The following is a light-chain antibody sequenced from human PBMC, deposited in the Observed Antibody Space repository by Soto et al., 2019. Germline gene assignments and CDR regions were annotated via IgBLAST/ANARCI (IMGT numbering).Light chain of an antibody. CDR3: SSYTSSSLYV. CDR1: RSDVGGYDY. CDR2: DVS. Sequence: QSVLTQPASVSGSPGQSITISCTGTRSDVGGYDYVSWYQHHPGKAPKLMIYDVSNRPSGVSNRFSGSKSGNTASLTISGLQAEDEADYYCSSYTSSSLYVFGTGTKVTVL. V-gene: IGLV2-14*03. J-gene: IGLJ1*01.